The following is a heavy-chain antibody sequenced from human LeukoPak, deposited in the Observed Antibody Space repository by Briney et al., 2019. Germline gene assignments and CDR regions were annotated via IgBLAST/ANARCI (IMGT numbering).Heavy chain of an antibody. J-gene: IGHJ6*02. V-gene: IGHV3-48*03. D-gene: IGHD2-15*01. CDR2: ISSSGSTI. Sequence: GGSLRLSCAAPGFTFSSYEMNWVRQAPGKGLEWVSYISSSGSTIYYADSVKGRFTISRDNAKNSLYLQMNSLRAEDTAVYYCARDCSGGSCYLVTDYYYGMDVWGQGTTVTVSS. CDR1: GFTFSSYE. CDR3: ARDCSGGSCYLVTDYYYGMDV.